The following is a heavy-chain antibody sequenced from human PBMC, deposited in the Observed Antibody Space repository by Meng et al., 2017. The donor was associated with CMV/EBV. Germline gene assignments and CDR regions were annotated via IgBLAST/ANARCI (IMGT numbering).Heavy chain of an antibody. CDR3: ARGGFLEWLTHYYYYGMDV. J-gene: IGHJ6*02. D-gene: IGHD3-3*01. CDR1: GYTFTSYG. Sequence: ASVKASCKASGYTFTSYGISWVRQAPGQGLEWMGWISAYNGNTNYAQKLQGRVTMTTDTSTSTAYMELRSLRSDDTAVYYCARGGFLEWLTHYYYYGMDVWGQGTTVTVSS. V-gene: IGHV1-18*01. CDR2: ISAYNGNT.